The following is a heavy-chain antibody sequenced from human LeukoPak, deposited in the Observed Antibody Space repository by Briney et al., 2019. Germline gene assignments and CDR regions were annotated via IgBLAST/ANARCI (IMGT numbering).Heavy chain of an antibody. CDR2: ITSRSSHI. Sequence: PGESLRLSCEASGFAFNSYTIRWVRQAPGKGLESVAAITSRSSHIYIADSVKGRFTISRDNAKNSLFLQMSSLRVEDTAVYYCARVAQGATTETYFYYYMDVWGEGTTVTVSS. V-gene: IGHV3-21*01. D-gene: IGHD4-11*01. CDR1: GFAFNSYT. CDR3: ARVAQGATTETYFYYYMDV. J-gene: IGHJ6*03.